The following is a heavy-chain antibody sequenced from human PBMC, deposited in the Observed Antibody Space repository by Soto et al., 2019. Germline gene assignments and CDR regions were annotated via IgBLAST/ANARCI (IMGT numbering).Heavy chain of an antibody. Sequence: ASVKVSCKASGYTFTSYYMHWVRQAPGQGLEWMGIINPSGGSTSYAQKFQGRVTMTRDTSTSTVYMELSSLRSEDTAVYYCARDLLYYDILTGPAYYYYYGMDVWGQGTTVTVSS. CDR2: INPSGGST. V-gene: IGHV1-46*01. J-gene: IGHJ6*02. CDR1: GYTFTSYY. CDR3: ARDLLYYDILTGPAYYYYYGMDV. D-gene: IGHD3-9*01.